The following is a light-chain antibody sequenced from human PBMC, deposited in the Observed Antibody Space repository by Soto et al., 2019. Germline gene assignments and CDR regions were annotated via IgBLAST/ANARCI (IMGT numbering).Light chain of an antibody. Sequence: QSVLTQPASVSGSPGQSITISCTGTSSDVGGYNYVSWYQQHPGKAPKLMIYDVSNRPSGVSNRFSGSKSGNTASLTISGLQAEDEADYYCSSYTSSSPHVLFGGGTKVTVL. CDR2: DVS. CDR1: SSDVGGYNY. J-gene: IGLJ2*01. CDR3: SSYTSSSPHVL. V-gene: IGLV2-14*01.